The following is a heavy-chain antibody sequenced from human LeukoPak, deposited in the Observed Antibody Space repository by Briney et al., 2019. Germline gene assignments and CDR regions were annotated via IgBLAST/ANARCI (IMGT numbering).Heavy chain of an antibody. CDR2: ISWNSGSI. CDR1: GFTFDDYA. Sequence: GGSLRLSCAASGFTFDDYAMHWVRQAPGKGLEWVSGISWNSGSIGYADSVKGRFTISRDNAKNSLYLQMNSLRAEDTALYYCAKDIGQPGLLWFGELFLGAFDIWGQGTMVTVSS. V-gene: IGHV3-9*01. J-gene: IGHJ3*02. CDR3: AKDIGQPGLLWFGELFLGAFDI. D-gene: IGHD3-10*01.